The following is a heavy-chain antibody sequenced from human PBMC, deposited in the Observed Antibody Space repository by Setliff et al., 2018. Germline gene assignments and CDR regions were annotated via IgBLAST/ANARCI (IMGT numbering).Heavy chain of an antibody. CDR1: GFTFSDYN. D-gene: IGHD1-1*01. V-gene: IGHV3-48*04. CDR2: ISSSSGTI. J-gene: IGHJ6*03. Sequence: GGSLRLSCAASGFTFSDYNMNWVRQAPGKGLEWLSYISSSSGTIFYADSVKGRFTISRDNAKDTLYLQMNSLRAEDTAVYYCARGPWKHSAYYYYYYMDVWGKGTTVTVSS. CDR3: ARGPWKHSAYYYYYYMDV.